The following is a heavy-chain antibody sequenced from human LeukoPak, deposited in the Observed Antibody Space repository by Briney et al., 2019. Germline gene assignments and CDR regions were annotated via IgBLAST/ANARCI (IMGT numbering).Heavy chain of an antibody. CDR2: ITPTTDNI. V-gene: IGHV3-21*01. D-gene: IGHD3-9*01. Sequence: GGSLRLSCAASGFTYSDYAMEWVRQTPGKGLEWVSSITPTTDNIYYTPSVEGRFTISRDNAKHSLYLQMNNLRADDTAVYYCARLVGPRPGTYYFDFWGQGVQVTVSS. CDR1: GFTYSDYA. J-gene: IGHJ4*02. CDR3: ARLVGPRPGTYYFDF.